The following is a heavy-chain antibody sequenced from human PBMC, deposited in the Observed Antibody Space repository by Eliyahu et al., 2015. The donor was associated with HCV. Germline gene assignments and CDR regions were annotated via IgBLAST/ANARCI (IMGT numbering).Heavy chain of an antibody. CDR2: ISGSGGST. CDR3: AKAYPLIVVVMGAFDI. V-gene: IGHV3-23*01. D-gene: IGHD3-22*01. J-gene: IGHJ3*02. CDR1: GFXFTXYA. Sequence: EVQLLESGGGXVQPGGSLRLSCAASGFXFTXYAMSWVRXAPGKGLEWVSAISGSGGSTYYADSVKGRFTISRDNSKNTLYLQMNSLRAEDTAVYYCAKAYPLIVVVMGAFDIWGQGTMVTVSS.